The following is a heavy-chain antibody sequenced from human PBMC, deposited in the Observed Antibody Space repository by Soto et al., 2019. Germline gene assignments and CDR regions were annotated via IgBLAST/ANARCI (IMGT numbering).Heavy chain of an antibody. J-gene: IGHJ4*02. D-gene: IGHD3-22*01. Sequence: PGVSLRLSCAASGFTVSINYLSWVRQAPGKGLEWVSVIYSGDNTHYTDSVKGRSTISRDNSKNTLYLQVNSLRAEDTAVYYCAKEADISGYHPDYWGQGTQVSVSS. CDR3: AKEADISGYHPDY. V-gene: IGHV3-53*01. CDR1: GFTVSINY. CDR2: IYSGDNT.